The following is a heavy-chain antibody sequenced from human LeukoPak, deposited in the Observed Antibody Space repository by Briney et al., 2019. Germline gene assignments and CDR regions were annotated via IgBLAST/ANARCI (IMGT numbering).Heavy chain of an antibody. Sequence: GGSVRLSCAASGFTFSSYAMSWLGQAPGKGLDWVSAISGSGGSTYYAHSVKGRCTISRGNSKETVFLQMNSLRADGTAFYYFAKDRELELPDAFDIWGQGTMVTVSS. CDR2: ISGSGGST. CDR1: GFTFSSYA. CDR3: AKDRELELPDAFDI. J-gene: IGHJ3*02. V-gene: IGHV3-23*01. D-gene: IGHD1-26*01.